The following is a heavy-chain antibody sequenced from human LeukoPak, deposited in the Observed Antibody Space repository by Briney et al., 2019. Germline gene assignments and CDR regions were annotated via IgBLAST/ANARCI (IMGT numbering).Heavy chain of an antibody. D-gene: IGHD3-22*01. V-gene: IGHV1-2*02. CDR2: INPNSGDT. CDR3: ARTLVVINDAFDI. CDR1: GYTFTGYY. Sequence: ASVKVSCKASGYTFTGYYMHWVRQAPGQGLEWMGWINPNSGDTNYAQKFQGRVSMTGDTSISTAYMELSRLRSDDTAVYYCARTLVVINDAFDIWGQGTMVTVSS. J-gene: IGHJ3*02.